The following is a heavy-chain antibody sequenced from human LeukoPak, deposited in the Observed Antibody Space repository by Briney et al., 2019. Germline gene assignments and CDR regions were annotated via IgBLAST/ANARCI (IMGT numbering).Heavy chain of an antibody. CDR3: ARAKEGDDYGDYGSVTEIQNWFDP. CDR2: INTKTGNP. D-gene: IGHD4-17*01. V-gene: IGHV7-4-1*02. Sequence: ASVKVSCKASGYSFTNYAMNWVRQAPGQGLEWMGWINTKTGNPTYAQGFTGRFVFSLDTSVSTAYLQISSLKAEDTAVYYCARAKEGDDYGDYGSVTEIQNWFDPWGQETLVTVSS. CDR1: GYSFTNYA. J-gene: IGHJ5*02.